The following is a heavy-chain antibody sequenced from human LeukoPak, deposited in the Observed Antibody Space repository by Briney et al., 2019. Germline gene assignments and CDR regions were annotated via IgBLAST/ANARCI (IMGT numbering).Heavy chain of an antibody. D-gene: IGHD5-18*01. CDR3: AKGNGIQLWLRSFDY. J-gene: IGHJ4*02. CDR1: GFTFSSYS. CDR2: ISGSGGST. Sequence: GGSLRLSCAASGFTFSSYSMNWVRQAPGKGLEWVSAISGSGGSTYYADSVKGRFTISRDNSKNTLYLQMNSLRAEDTAVYYCAKGNGIQLWLRSFDYWGQGTLVTVSS. V-gene: IGHV3-23*01.